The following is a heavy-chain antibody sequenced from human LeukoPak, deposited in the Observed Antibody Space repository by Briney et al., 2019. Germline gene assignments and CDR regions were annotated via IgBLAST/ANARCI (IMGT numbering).Heavy chain of an antibody. V-gene: IGHV1-46*01. Sequence: ASVKVSCKASGYTFTNFYMHWVRQAPGQGLEWMGLIHPNDGDTKYAQEFQDRVTMTRDTSTSTVYMELSSLRSEDTAVYYCTTYTQSGAQGVSDYWGQGTLVTVSS. D-gene: IGHD3-10*01. CDR1: GYTFTNFY. CDR2: IHPNDGDT. CDR3: TTYTQSGAQGVSDY. J-gene: IGHJ4*02.